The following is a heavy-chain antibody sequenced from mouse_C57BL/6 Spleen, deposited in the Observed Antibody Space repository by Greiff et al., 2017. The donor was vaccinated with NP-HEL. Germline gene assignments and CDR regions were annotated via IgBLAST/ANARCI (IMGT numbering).Heavy chain of an antibody. J-gene: IGHJ2*01. Sequence: QVQLQQPGAELVKPGASVKLSCKASGYTFTSYWMHWVKQRPGQGLEWIGMIHPNSGSTNYNEKFKSKATLTVDKSSSTAYMQLSSLTSEDSAVYYCASIYYDYEAFDYWGQGTTLTVSS. CDR3: ASIYYDYEAFDY. CDR1: GYTFTSYW. V-gene: IGHV1-64*01. D-gene: IGHD2-4*01. CDR2: IHPNSGST.